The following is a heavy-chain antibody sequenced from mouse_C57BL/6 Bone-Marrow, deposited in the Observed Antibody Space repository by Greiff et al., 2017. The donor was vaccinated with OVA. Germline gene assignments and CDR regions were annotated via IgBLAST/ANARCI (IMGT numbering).Heavy chain of an antibody. Sequence: EVQGVESGGGLVKPGGSLKLSCAASGFTFSSYAMSWVRQTPEKRLEWVATISDGGSYTYYPDNVKGRFTISRDNAKNNLYLQMSHLKSEDTAMYYCARDRWIPPMDYWGQGTSVTVSS. D-gene: IGHD2-3*01. V-gene: IGHV5-4*01. CDR3: ARDRWIPPMDY. CDR2: ISDGGSYT. CDR1: GFTFSSYA. J-gene: IGHJ4*01.